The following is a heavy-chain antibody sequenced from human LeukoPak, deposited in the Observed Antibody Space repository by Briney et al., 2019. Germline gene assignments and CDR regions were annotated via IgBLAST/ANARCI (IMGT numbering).Heavy chain of an antibody. CDR3: TTEMVRGVITLDY. J-gene: IGHJ4*02. CDR2: IKSKTDGGTT. D-gene: IGHD3-10*01. V-gene: IGHV3-15*01. Sequence: PGGSLRLSCAASGFTFSNAWMSWVRQAPGKGLEWVGRIKSKTDGGTTDYAAPVKGRFTISGDDSKNTLYLQMNSLKTEDTAVYYCTTEMVRGVITLDYWGRGTLVTVSS. CDR1: GFTFSNAW.